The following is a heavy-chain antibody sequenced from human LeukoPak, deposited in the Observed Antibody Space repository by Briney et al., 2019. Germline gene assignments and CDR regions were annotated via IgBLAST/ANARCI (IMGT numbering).Heavy chain of an antibody. CDR1: GGSISGYY. Sequence: SQTLSLTRTVSGGSISGYYWRWIPQPPGKGLEWIGDIYCSEGTNYNPSRKSRATISVDTSKNQFSLKLSSVTAADTAVYYCARPGFSNSGSYLAPSDYWGQGTLVTVSS. J-gene: IGHJ4*02. CDR3: ARPGFSNSGSYLAPSDY. D-gene: IGHD1-26*01. V-gene: IGHV4-59*08. CDR2: IYCSEGT.